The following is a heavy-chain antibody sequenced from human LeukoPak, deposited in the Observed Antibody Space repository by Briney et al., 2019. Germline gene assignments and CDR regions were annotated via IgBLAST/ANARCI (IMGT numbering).Heavy chain of an antibody. CDR2: IYYSGST. D-gene: IGHD6-6*01. J-gene: IGHJ4*02. CDR1: GGSFSSYY. V-gene: IGHV4-39*01. CDR3: ARPSIAARRRGGFDY. Sequence: SETLSLTCTVSGGSFSSYYWGWIRQPPGKGLEWIGSIYYSGSTYYNPSLKSRVTISVDTSKNQFSLKLSSVTAADTAVYYCARPSIAARRRGGFDYWGQGTLVTVSS.